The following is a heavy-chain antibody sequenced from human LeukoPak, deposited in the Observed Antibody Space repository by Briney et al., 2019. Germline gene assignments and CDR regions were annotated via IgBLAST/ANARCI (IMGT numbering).Heavy chain of an antibody. J-gene: IGHJ4*02. CDR2: ISGSGGST. D-gene: IGHD3-22*01. Sequence: GGSLRLSCAASGFTFSSYAMSWVRQAPGKGLEWVSAISGSGGSTYYADSVKGRFTISRDNAKNSLYLQMNSLRAEDTAVYYCARRGYYYDSGGYYLGGFDYWGQGTLVTVSS. CDR3: ARRGYYYDSGGYYLGGFDY. V-gene: IGHV3-23*01. CDR1: GFTFSSYA.